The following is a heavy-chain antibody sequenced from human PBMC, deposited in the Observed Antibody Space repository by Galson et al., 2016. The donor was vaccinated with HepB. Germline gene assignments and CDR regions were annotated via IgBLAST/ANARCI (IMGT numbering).Heavy chain of an antibody. D-gene: IGHD3-9*01. V-gene: IGHV4-30-2*01. CDR3: AGQKHYDISTGYYRSDY. CDR1: GVSITTGGYS. CDR2: IYHSGTT. Sequence: TLSLTCAVSGVSITTGGYSWSWIRQPPGKGLEWIGYIYHSGTTHYKPSLKSRVTISLDRSKNQFSLKLSSVTAADTAVYYCAGQKHYDISTGYYRSDYWGQGTLVTVSS. J-gene: IGHJ4*02.